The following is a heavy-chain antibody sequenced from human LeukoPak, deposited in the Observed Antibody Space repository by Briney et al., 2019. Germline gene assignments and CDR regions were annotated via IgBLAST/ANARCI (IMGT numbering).Heavy chain of an antibody. D-gene: IGHD6-19*01. J-gene: IGHJ3*02. CDR3: AREGSGWSYDAFDI. CDR2: ISSSSSYI. CDR1: GFTFSSYS. Sequence: PGGSLRLSCAASGFTFSSYSMNWVRQAPGKGLEWVSSISSSSSYIYYADSVKGRFTISRDNAKNSLYLQMDSLRAEDTAVYYCAREGSGWSYDAFDIWGQGTMVTVSS. V-gene: IGHV3-21*01.